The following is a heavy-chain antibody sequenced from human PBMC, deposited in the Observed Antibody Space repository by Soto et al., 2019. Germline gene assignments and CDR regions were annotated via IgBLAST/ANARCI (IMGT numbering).Heavy chain of an antibody. CDR1: GGSISNNY. CDR3: TRRSSYSSDY. CDR2: IHYSGTT. D-gene: IGHD6-6*01. J-gene: IGHJ4*02. Sequence: SETLSLTCTISGGSISNNYWGWIRQPPGKGLEWIGTIHYSGTTSYNPSLKSRLSLSVDTSKDQFSLKLTSVAAADTAVYYCTRRSSYSSDYWGQGTLVTVSS. V-gene: IGHV4-39*01.